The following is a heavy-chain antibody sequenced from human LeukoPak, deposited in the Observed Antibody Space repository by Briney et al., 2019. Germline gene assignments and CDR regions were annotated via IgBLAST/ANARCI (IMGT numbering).Heavy chain of an antibody. CDR2: ISSSGSTI. V-gene: IGHV3-48*03. Sequence: PGGSLRLSCAASGFTFSSYEMHWVRQAPGKELEWISYISSSGSTIHYADSVKGRFTISRDNAKNSLYLQMNSLRAEDTTVYYCARDRSGSSGDFDMWGQGTMVTVSS. D-gene: IGHD6-19*01. J-gene: IGHJ3*02. CDR3: ARDRSGSSGDFDM. CDR1: GFTFSSYE.